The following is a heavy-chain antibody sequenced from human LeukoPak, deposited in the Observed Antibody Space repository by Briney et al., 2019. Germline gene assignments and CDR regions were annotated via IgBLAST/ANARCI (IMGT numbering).Heavy chain of an antibody. J-gene: IGHJ6*02. CDR1: GGSFSGYY. CDR3: AGFCIAAAGTHYYYGMDV. Sequence: SETLSLTCAVYGGSFSGYYWSWIRQPPGKGLEWIGEINHSGSTNYNPSLKSRVTISVDTSKNQFSLKLSSVTAADTAVYYCAGFCIAAAGTHYYYGMDVWGQGTTVTVSS. CDR2: INHSGST. D-gene: IGHD6-13*01. V-gene: IGHV4-34*01.